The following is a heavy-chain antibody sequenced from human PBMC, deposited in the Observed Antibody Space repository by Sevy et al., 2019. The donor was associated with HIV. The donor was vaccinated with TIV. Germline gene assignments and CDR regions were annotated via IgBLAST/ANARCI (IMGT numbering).Heavy chain of an antibody. Sequence: GGSLRLSCAASGFTFDDYTMNWVRQAPGKGLEWVGRIKSEFDGGAIDYAAPVRGRFSMSREDSKNTVYLQMYSLKSEVTAVYYCIADPAYRGYDEEVINYYFYGMDVWGQGTTVTVSS. CDR1: GFTFDDYT. CDR3: IADPAYRGYDEEVINYYFYGMDV. V-gene: IGHV3-15*01. CDR2: IKSEFDGGAI. D-gene: IGHD5-12*01. J-gene: IGHJ6*02.